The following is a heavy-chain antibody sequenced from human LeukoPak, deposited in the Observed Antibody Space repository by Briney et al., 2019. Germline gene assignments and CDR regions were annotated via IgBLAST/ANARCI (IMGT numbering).Heavy chain of an antibody. V-gene: IGHV1-69*05. J-gene: IGHJ5*02. Sequence: GASVKVSCKASGGTFSSYAISWVRQAPGQGLEWMGGIIPIFGTANYAQKFQGRVTITTDESTSTAYMELSSLRSEDTAVYYCARSLPSIVVVPAAIIAWFDPWGQGTLVTVSS. CDR3: ARSLPSIVVVPAAIIAWFDP. CDR1: GGTFSSYA. D-gene: IGHD2-2*01. CDR2: IIPIFGTA.